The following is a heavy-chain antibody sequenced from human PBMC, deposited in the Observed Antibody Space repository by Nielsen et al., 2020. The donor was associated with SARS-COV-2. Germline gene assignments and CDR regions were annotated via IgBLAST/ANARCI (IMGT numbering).Heavy chain of an antibody. CDR3: ASGRHCSGGSCYSTGRYYGMDV. D-gene: IGHD2-15*01. CDR2: IYYSGST. J-gene: IGHJ6*02. CDR1: GGSISSGGYS. Sequence: LRLSCAVSGGSISSGGYSWSWIRQPPGKGLEWIGYIYYSGSTYYNPSLKSRVTISVDTSKNQFSLKLSSVTAADTAVYYCASGRHCSGGSCYSTGRYYGMDVWGQGTTVTVSS. V-gene: IGHV4-30-4*07.